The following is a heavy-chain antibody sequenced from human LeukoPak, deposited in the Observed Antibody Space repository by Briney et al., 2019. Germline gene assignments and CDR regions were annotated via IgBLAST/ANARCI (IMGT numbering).Heavy chain of an antibody. J-gene: IGHJ4*02. Sequence: GASVKVSCKASGYIFTDYYMHWVRQAPGQELGWMGRINPNSGGTNYAQKFQGRLTMTRDTSITTAYMELSRLRSDDTAVYYCAREGGWYDLDYRGQGTLVTVSS. V-gene: IGHV1-2*06. CDR1: GYIFTDYY. D-gene: IGHD6-19*01. CDR3: AREGGWYDLDY. CDR2: INPNSGGT.